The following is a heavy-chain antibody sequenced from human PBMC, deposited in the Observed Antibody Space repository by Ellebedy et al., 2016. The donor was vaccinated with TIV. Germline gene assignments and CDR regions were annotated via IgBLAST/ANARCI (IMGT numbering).Heavy chain of an antibody. D-gene: IGHD4-17*01. J-gene: IGHJ5*02. CDR2: IYQDGSFR. CDR3: ARRGSYGDYAVQVNSWFDT. V-gene: IGHV3-7*03. CDR1: GFSFRSYW. Sequence: GESLKISCAASGFSFRSYWMSWVRQAPGKGLEWVANIYQDGSFRFYAESVKGRFTISRDNAKSSLILQMNSLRAEDTAVYYCARRGSYGDYAVQVNSWFDTWGQGTLVTVSS.